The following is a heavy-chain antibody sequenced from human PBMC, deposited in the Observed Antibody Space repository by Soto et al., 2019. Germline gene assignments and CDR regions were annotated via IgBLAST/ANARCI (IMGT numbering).Heavy chain of an antibody. CDR2: INSDGSST. J-gene: IGHJ6*02. Sequence: EVQLVESGGGLVQPGGSLRLSCAASGFTFSSYWMHWVRQAPGKGLVWVSRINSDGSSTSYADSVKGRFTISRDNAKNPLYLQMNSLRAEDTAVYYCATLTVTADYYYYYGMDVWGQGTTVTVSS. CDR3: ATLTVTADYYYYYGMDV. V-gene: IGHV3-74*01. D-gene: IGHD4-4*01. CDR1: GFTFSSYW.